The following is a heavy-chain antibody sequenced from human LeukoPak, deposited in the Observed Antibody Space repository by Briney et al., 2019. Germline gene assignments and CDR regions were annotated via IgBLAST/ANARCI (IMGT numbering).Heavy chain of an antibody. J-gene: IGHJ4*02. CDR3: ATGSDYEYVWGSYSPSDFPFDY. V-gene: IGHV1-24*01. Sequence: ASVKVSCKVSGYTLTELSIHWVRQAPGKGLEWMGGFDPEEAETIYAQKLQGRVTMTEDTSTDTAYMELSSLRSEDTAVYYCATGSDYEYVWGSYSPSDFPFDYWGQGTLVTVSS. CDR2: FDPEEAET. D-gene: IGHD3-16*01. CDR1: GYTLTELS.